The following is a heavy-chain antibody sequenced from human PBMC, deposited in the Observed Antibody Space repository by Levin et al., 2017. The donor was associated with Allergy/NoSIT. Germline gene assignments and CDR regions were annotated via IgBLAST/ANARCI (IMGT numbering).Heavy chain of an antibody. Sequence: GESLKISCKASDYTFTSYGISWVRQAPGQGLEWMGWISVYNGNTNYAQKVEGRVTMTTDTSTSTAYMELRSLRSDDTAVYYGARGVHYYDSSDSRAFDIWGQGTLVTVSS. V-gene: IGHV1-18*01. CDR2: ISVYNGNT. CDR3: ARGVHYYDSSDSRAFDI. J-gene: IGHJ3*02. CDR1: DYTFTSYG. D-gene: IGHD3-22*01.